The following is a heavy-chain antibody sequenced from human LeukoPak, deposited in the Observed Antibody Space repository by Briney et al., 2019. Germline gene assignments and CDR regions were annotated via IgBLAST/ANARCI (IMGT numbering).Heavy chain of an antibody. Sequence: SVKVSCKASGGTFSSYATSWVRQAPGQGLEWMGRIIPILGTANYAQKFQGRVTITTDESTSTAYMELSSLRSEDTAVYYCARGPLSRYCSGGSCSDTAMVLVFDYWGQGTLVTVSS. D-gene: IGHD2-15*01. J-gene: IGHJ4*02. V-gene: IGHV1-69*11. CDR2: IIPILGTA. CDR1: GGTFSSYA. CDR3: ARGPLSRYCSGGSCSDTAMVLVFDY.